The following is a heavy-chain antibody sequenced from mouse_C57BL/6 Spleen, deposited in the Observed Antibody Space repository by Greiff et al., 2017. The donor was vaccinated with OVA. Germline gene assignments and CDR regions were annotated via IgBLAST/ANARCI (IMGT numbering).Heavy chain of an antibody. V-gene: IGHV1-52*01. CDR1: GYTFTSYW. Sequence: QVQLQQPGAELVRPGSSVKLSCKASGYTFTSYWMHWVKQRPIQGLEWIGNIDPSDSETHYNQKFKDKATLTVDKSSSTAYMQLSSLTSEDSAVXVGARWRDGYDGGLDDWGQGTTLTVSS. D-gene: IGHD2-2*01. J-gene: IGHJ2*01. CDR3: ARWRDGYDGGLDD. CDR2: IDPSDSET.